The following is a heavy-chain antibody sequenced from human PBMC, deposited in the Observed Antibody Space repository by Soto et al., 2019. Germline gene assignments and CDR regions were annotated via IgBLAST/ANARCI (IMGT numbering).Heavy chain of an antibody. J-gene: IGHJ4*02. D-gene: IGHD3-10*01. Sequence: QITLKESGPTLVKPTQTLTLTCTFSGFSLSTRGVGVGWIRQTPGKALEWLALIYWDDDKRYSPSMKSRLTITKDTCKDQVLLVMSNMEPVDTATYYCIRVLWFGELFWGQGTLVTVSS. CDR3: IRVLWFGELF. V-gene: IGHV2-5*02. CDR2: IYWDDDK. CDR1: GFSLSTRGVG.